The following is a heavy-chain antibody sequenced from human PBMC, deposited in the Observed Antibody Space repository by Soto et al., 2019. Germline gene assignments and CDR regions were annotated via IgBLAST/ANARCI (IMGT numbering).Heavy chain of an antibody. J-gene: IGHJ4*02. D-gene: IGHD1-26*01. CDR3: ARGARWDQRRYFDY. Sequence: PSETLSLTCAVYGGSFSGYYWTWIRQPPGKGLEWIGEINHSGSTNYNSSLKGRATISQDTSKNRFSPKVTSVTAADTAVYYCARGARWDQRRYFDYWGRGALVTVSS. V-gene: IGHV4-34*01. CDR1: GGSFSGYY. CDR2: INHSGST.